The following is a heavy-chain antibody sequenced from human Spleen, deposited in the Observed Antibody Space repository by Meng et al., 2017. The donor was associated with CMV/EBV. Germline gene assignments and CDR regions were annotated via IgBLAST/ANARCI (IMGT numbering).Heavy chain of an antibody. D-gene: IGHD4-17*01. CDR1: GFIVSSDN. CDR3: ARALDHDYHDYYFDL. J-gene: IGHJ4*02. Sequence: VGSLILSCAASGFIVSSDNMNWVRQSPGKGLEWVSILYIDGSTSYAASVKGRFTISRDISKNTLNLQMNSLGDEDTAIYYCARALDHDYHDYYFDLWGQGTLVTVS. V-gene: IGHV3-53*01. CDR2: LYIDGST.